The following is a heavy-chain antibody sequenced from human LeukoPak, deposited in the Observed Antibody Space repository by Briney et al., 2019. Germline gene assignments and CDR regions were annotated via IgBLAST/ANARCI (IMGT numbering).Heavy chain of an antibody. D-gene: IGHD5-18*01. CDR1: GFTFSSYG. Sequence: GGSLRLSCAASGFTFSSYGMHWVRQAPGKGLEWVSAISGSGGSTYYADSVKGRFTISRDNSKNTLYLQMNSLRAEDTAVYYCASMDTAMVTFDYWGQGTLVTVSS. J-gene: IGHJ4*02. CDR3: ASMDTAMVTFDY. CDR2: ISGSGGST. V-gene: IGHV3-23*01.